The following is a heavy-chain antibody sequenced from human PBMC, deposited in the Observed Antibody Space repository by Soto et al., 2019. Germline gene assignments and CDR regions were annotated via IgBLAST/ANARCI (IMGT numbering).Heavy chain of an antibody. V-gene: IGHV1-46*03. CDR1: GYTFTSYY. Sequence: GASVKVSCKASGYTFTSYYMHWVRQAPGQGLEWMGIINPSGGSTSYAQKFQGRVTMTRDTSTSTVYMELSSLRSEDTAVYYCAREFSRFIWGSDCSGGSCYPNDAFDIWGQGTMVTVSS. D-gene: IGHD2-15*01. CDR3: AREFSRFIWGSDCSGGSCYPNDAFDI. CDR2: INPSGGST. J-gene: IGHJ3*02.